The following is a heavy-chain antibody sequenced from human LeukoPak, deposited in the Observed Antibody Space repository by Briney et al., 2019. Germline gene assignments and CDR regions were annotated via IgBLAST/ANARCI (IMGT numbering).Heavy chain of an antibody. CDR2: ISGSGGST. CDR1: GFTFSNYN. Sequence: PGGSLRLSCAGSGFTFSNYNMNWVRQAPGKGLEWVSAISGSGGSTYYADSVKGRFTISRDNARNSLYLQMNSLRAEDTAVYYCARGYSNYGYAFDIWGQGTMVTVSS. V-gene: IGHV3-21*01. D-gene: IGHD4-11*01. J-gene: IGHJ3*02. CDR3: ARGYSNYGYAFDI.